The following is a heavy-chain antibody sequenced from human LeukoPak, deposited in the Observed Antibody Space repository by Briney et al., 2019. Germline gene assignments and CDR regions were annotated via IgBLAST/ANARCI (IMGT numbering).Heavy chain of an antibody. D-gene: IGHD3-10*01. CDR3: AISGMVRGRRYMDV. Sequence: ASVKVSCKASGYTFTGYYMHWVRQAPGQGLEWMGWINPNSGGTNYAQNIQGRVTMTRDTSISTAYMELTRLRSDDTAVYYCAISGMVRGRRYMDVWGKGTTVTISS. J-gene: IGHJ6*03. V-gene: IGHV1-2*02. CDR2: INPNSGGT. CDR1: GYTFTGYY.